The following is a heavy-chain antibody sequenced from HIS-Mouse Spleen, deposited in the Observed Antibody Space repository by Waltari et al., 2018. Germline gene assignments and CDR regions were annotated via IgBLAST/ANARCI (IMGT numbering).Heavy chain of an antibody. CDR1: GGSISSSSYY. CDR2: IDYRRGI. Sequence: QLQLQESGLGLGKPSETLSLTCTVSGGSISSSSYYWGWIRQPPGKGLEWIGRIDYRRGINYNQSLHSRVTILLDTAKNQCSQKVRSVTDADTAVYYCATESKYSSSWYDWYFDLWGRGTLVTVSS. D-gene: IGHD6-13*01. V-gene: IGHV4-39*07. J-gene: IGHJ2*01. CDR3: ATESKYSSSWYDWYFDL.